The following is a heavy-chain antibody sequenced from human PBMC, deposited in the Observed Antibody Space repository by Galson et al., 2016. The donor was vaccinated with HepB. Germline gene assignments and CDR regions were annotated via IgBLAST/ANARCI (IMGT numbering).Heavy chain of an antibody. CDR1: GFTFSSYA. CDR3: AVAYSNYWPLGD. J-gene: IGHJ4*02. Sequence: SLRLSCAASGFTFSSYAMHWVRQAPGKGLEWVAVISYDGSTKYYADSVKGRFTISRDNSKNTLSVQMNSLRAEDTAVYYCAVAYSNYWPLGDWGQGTPVTGSS. D-gene: IGHD2-21*01. CDR2: ISYDGSTK. V-gene: IGHV3-30-3*01.